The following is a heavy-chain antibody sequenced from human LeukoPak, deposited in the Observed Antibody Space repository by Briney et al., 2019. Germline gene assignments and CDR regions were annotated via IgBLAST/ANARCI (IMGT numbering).Heavy chain of an antibody. Sequence: ASVKVSCKVSGYTLTELSMHWVRQAPGKGREWMGGFDPEDGETIYAQKFQGRVTMTEDTSTDTAYMELSSLRSEDTAVYYCATEGYCTNGVCYTFGYWGQGTLVTVSS. J-gene: IGHJ4*02. D-gene: IGHD2-8*01. V-gene: IGHV1-24*01. CDR2: FDPEDGET. CDR1: GYTLTELS. CDR3: ATEGYCTNGVCYTFGY.